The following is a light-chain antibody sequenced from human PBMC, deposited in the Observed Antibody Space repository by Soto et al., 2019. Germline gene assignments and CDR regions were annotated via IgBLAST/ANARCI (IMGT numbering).Light chain of an antibody. CDR1: QSIISW. CDR2: KAS. CDR3: QQYNSYPWT. V-gene: IGKV1-5*03. J-gene: IGKJ1*01. Sequence: DIQMTHSPSTRSASVGERVTIICRASQSIISWWAGYQKKPGKAPKLLIYKASSLESGVPSRFSGSGSGTEFTLTISSLQPDDFATYYCQQYNSYPWTFGQGTKVEIK.